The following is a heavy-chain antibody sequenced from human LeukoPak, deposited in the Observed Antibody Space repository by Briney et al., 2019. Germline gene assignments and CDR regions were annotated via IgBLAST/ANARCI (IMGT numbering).Heavy chain of an antibody. CDR3: AKDVRPGGGGMDV. V-gene: IGHV3-23*01. J-gene: IGHJ6*02. CDR2: ISDNGRST. Sequence: PGGSLRLSCAASGFTFRTLAMNWDRQAPGKGLEWVSTISDNGRSTHYADSVKGRFTISRDNSKTTLDLQMNSLKAEDTAIYYCAKDVRPGGGGMDVWGQGTTVTVSS. D-gene: IGHD3-10*02. CDR1: GFTFRTLA.